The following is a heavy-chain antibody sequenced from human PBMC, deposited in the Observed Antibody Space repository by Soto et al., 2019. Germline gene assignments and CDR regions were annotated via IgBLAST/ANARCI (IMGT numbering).Heavy chain of an antibody. J-gene: IGHJ4*02. CDR2: ISAGSEGA. CDR3: ARDLWWYLH. Sequence: EVQLLESGGGLVQPGGAVILSCAASGFTFSSHAMSWVRQAPGKGLEWISSISAGSEGAYYADSVKGRFTISRDNSNNTLYLQMNSLRAEDTAVYYCARDLWWYLHWGQGTLVTVSS. CDR1: GFTFSSHA. D-gene: IGHD2-15*01. V-gene: IGHV3-23*01.